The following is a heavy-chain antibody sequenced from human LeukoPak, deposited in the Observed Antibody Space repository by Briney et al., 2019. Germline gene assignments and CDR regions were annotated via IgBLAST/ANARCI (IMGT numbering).Heavy chain of an antibody. CDR3: ATRFGGYYYYYGMHV. J-gene: IGHJ6*02. Sequence: ASVKVSCKASGGTFSSYAIRWVRQAPGQGLEWMGRIIPILGTANYAQKFQGRVTITADKSTSTAYMELSSLRSEDTAVYYCATRFGGYYYYYGMHVWGQGTTVTVSS. CDR2: IIPILGTA. CDR1: GGTFSSYA. V-gene: IGHV1-69*04. D-gene: IGHD3-10*01.